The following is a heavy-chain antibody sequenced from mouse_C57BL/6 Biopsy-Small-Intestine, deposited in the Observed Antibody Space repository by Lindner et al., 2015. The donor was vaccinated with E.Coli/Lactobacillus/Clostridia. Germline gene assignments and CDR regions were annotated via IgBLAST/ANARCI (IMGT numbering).Heavy chain of an antibody. V-gene: IGHV1-42*01. J-gene: IGHJ4*01. D-gene: IGHD2-3*01. CDR2: INPNTGGA. Sequence: VQLQESGPELVKPGASVKISCKASGYSFTGYYMHWVKQSPEKSLEWIGEINPNTGGATYNQKFKAKATLTVDKSSSTAYMHLKSLTSEDSAVYYCARSGGYYVGDYWGQGTSVTVSS. CDR3: ARSGGYYVGDY. CDR1: GYSFTGYY.